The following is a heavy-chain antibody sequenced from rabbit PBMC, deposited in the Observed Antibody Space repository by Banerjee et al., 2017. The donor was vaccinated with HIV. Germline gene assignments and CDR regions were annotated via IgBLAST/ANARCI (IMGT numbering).Heavy chain of an antibody. V-gene: IGHV1S40*01. J-gene: IGHJ4*01. CDR3: ARDEQASGGYVFNL. CDR1: GFTLSDYW. Sequence: QSLEESGGDLVQPEGSLTLTCKASGFTLSDYWMCWVRRAPGKGLEWIGCIYTGNGRTYYASWAKGRFTISKTSSTTVTLQMNSLTAADTATYFCARDEQASGGYVFNLWGPGTLVTVS. CDR2: IYTGNGRT. D-gene: IGHD1-1*01.